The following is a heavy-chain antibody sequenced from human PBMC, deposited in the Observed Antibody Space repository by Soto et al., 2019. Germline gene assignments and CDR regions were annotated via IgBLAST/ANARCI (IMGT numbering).Heavy chain of an antibody. CDR2: IWYDGSNK. CDR1: GFTFSSYG. V-gene: IGHV3-33*01. J-gene: IGHJ6*02. Sequence: QVQLVESGGGVVQPGRSLRLSCAASGFTFSSYGMHWVRQAPGKGLEWVALIWYDGSNKYYADSVKGRFTISRDNSKNTLYLQMNSLRAEDTAVYYCARVDDFWSGVTLQYYYYGMDVWGQGTTVTVSS. CDR3: ARVDDFWSGVTLQYYYYGMDV. D-gene: IGHD3-3*01.